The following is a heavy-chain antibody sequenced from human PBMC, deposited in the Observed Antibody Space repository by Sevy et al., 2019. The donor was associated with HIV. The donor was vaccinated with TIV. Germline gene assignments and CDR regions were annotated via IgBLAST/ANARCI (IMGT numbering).Heavy chain of an antibody. CDR3: ARHCGSTSCSHAFDI. Sequence: SETLSLTCAVYGGSFSGYYWSWIRQPPGKGLEWIGEINHSGSTNYNPSLKRRFTISVDTSKNQFSLKLSSVTAADTAVYYCARHCGSTSCSHAFDIWGQGTMVTVSS. CDR1: GGSFSGYY. D-gene: IGHD2-2*01. CDR2: INHSGST. J-gene: IGHJ3*02. V-gene: IGHV4-34*01.